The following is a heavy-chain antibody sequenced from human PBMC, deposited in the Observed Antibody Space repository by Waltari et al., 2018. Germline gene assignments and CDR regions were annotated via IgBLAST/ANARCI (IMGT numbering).Heavy chain of an antibody. D-gene: IGHD6-13*01. CDR3: AKDIAPAGTRYFDY. Sequence: EVQLLESGGGLVQPGGPLRLSCVASGLTLSRYTMSWVRQAPGKGLEWVACIGGSGISTYYADYVKGRFTIPRDNSKDTLYLQINSLRAEDTAVYYCAKDIAPAGTRYFDYWGQGTLVTVSS. CDR2: IGGSGIST. CDR1: GLTLSRYT. V-gene: IGHV3-23*01. J-gene: IGHJ4*02.